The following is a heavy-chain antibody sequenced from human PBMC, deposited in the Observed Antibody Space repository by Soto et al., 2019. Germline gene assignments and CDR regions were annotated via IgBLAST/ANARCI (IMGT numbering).Heavy chain of an antibody. CDR2: IKQDGSEK. CDR3: ASQVYYGSGSYIDY. V-gene: IGHV3-7*01. D-gene: IGHD3-10*01. J-gene: IGHJ4*02. CDR1: GFTFSDYY. Sequence: VQLVESGGGLVKPGGSLRLSCAASGFTFSDYYMSWIRQAPGKGLEWVANIKQDGSEKYYVDSVKGRFTISRDNAKNSLYLQMNSLRAEDTAVYYCASQVYYGSGSYIDYWGQGTLVTVSS.